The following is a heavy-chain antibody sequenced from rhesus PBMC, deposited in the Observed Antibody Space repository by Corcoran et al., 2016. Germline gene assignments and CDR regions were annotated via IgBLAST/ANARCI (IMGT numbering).Heavy chain of an antibody. CDR1: GGSISSNH. CDR2: LSGSGGST. CDR3: ARNPIGCYSGSCIFDS. J-gene: IGHJ4*01. V-gene: IGHV4-173*01. D-gene: IGHD6-25*01. Sequence: QLQLQESGPGLVKPSETLSLTCAVSGGSISSNHWSWIRQSPGKGLQWMGRLSGSGGSTDYNPSLKSRVTSSTDTSNNQFSLKLTSVTAADTAVYYCARNPIGCYSGSCIFDSWGQGVLVTVSS.